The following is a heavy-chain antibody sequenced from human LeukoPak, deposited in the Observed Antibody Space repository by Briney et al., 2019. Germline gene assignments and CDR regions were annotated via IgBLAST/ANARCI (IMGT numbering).Heavy chain of an antibody. Sequence: GASVKVSCKASGYTFTSYYMHWVRQAPGQGLEWMGIINPSGGSTSYAQKFQGRVTMTRDTSTSTVYMELSSLRSEDTAVYYCARGGTAAAQSDENWFDPWGQGTLVTVSS. V-gene: IGHV1-46*01. CDR2: INPSGGST. D-gene: IGHD6-13*01. CDR3: ARGGTAAAQSDENWFDP. CDR1: GYTFTSYY. J-gene: IGHJ5*02.